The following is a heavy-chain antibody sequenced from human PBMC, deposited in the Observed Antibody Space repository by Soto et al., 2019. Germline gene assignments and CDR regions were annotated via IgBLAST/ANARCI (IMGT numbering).Heavy chain of an antibody. Sequence: PGESLKISCQGSGYSFTSHWIGWVRQMPGKGLEWMGIIYPGDSDTRYSPSFQGQVTISADKSISTAYLQWSSLKASDTAIYYCARHVDSTGPDYWGQGTQVTVSS. CDR2: IYPGDSDT. CDR3: ARHVDSTGPDY. J-gene: IGHJ4*02. V-gene: IGHV5-51*01. CDR1: GYSFTSHW. D-gene: IGHD2-8*02.